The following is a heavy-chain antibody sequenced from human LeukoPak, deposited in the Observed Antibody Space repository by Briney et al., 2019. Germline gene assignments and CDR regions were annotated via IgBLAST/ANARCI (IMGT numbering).Heavy chain of an antibody. D-gene: IGHD6-6*01. CDR2: ISAYNGNT. CDR3: ARAISIAAPAGYFDY. Sequence: ASVKFSCKASGYTFTSYGISCVRQAPGQGLEWMGWISAYNGNTNYAQKLQGRVTMTTDTSTSTAYMELRSLRSDDTAVYYCARAISIAAPAGYFDYWGQGNLVTVSS. V-gene: IGHV1-18*01. CDR1: GYTFTSYG. J-gene: IGHJ4*02.